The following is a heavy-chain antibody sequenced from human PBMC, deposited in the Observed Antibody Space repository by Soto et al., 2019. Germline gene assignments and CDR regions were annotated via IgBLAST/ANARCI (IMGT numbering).Heavy chain of an antibody. Sequence: QVQLVQSGAEVKKPGASVKVSCKASGYTFTSYGISWVRQAPGQGLEWMGLISAYNGNTNYAQKLQGRVTMTTDTSTSTAYMELRSLRSDDTAVYYCARDFRIDGDYQTPRYYYYGMDVWGQGTTVTVSS. CDR3: ARDFRIDGDYQTPRYYYYGMDV. V-gene: IGHV1-18*04. CDR2: ISAYNGNT. D-gene: IGHD4-17*01. CDR1: GYTFTSYG. J-gene: IGHJ6*02.